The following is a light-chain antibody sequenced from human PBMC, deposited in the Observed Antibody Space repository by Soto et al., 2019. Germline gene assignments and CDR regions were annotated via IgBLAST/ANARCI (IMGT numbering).Light chain of an antibody. CDR2: EVV. CDR1: SSDVGGYNY. CDR3: TSYTSSSPLV. V-gene: IGLV2-14*01. Sequence: QSALTQPASVSGSPGQSITISCTGTSSDVGGYNYVSWYQHHPGKAPKLMIYEVVNRPSGVSNRFSGSKSGITASLTISGLQAEADADYYCTSYTSSSPLVFGTGTKLTVL. J-gene: IGLJ1*01.